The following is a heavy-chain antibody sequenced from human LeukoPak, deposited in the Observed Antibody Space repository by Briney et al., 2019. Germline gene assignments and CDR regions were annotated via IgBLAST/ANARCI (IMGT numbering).Heavy chain of an antibody. CDR1: GVTFSTHT. Sequence: GGSLRLSCAASGVTFSTHTMSTVPATPGKGLEYVSHIYGGDDIIYAVPTTGRFTVPRHDSNNTLLLLMNRVSGEHTALYYFTEDATPENSVWDCFDYWGQGTLVTVSS. CDR2: IYGGDDII. J-gene: IGHJ4*02. CDR3: TEDATPENSVWDCFDY. V-gene: IGHV3-23*01. D-gene: IGHD1-26*01.